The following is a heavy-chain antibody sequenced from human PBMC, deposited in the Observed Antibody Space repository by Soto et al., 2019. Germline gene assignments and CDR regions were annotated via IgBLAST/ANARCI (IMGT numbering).Heavy chain of an antibody. CDR1: GFTSDYYG. J-gene: IGHJ4*02. D-gene: IGHD3-16*01. V-gene: IGHV3-9*02. Sequence: EMQLVESGGGLVQPGRSLRLSCAVSGFTSDYYGMHWVRQAPGKGLEWVSGIIWIPGNTGYADSVRGRFTISSDNAKRSLYLQMNSLRLDDTALYYCVKDLVPGGADFWGQGIQVTVSS. CDR3: VKDLVPGGADF. CDR2: IIWIPGNT.